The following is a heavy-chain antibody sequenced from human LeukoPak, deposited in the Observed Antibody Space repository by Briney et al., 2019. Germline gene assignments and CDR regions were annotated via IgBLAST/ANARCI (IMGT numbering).Heavy chain of an antibody. CDR1: GFTFSSYS. D-gene: IGHD5-12*01. V-gene: IGHV3-48*04. J-gene: IGHJ5*02. CDR2: ISSSSSTI. CDR3: ARGSYSGYDWFPLSGWFDP. Sequence: GGSLRLSCAASGFTFSSYSMNWVRQAPGKGLEWVSYISSSSSTIYYADSVKGRFTISRDNAKNSLYLQMNSLRAEDTAVYYCARGSYSGYDWFPLSGWFDPWGQGTLVTVSS.